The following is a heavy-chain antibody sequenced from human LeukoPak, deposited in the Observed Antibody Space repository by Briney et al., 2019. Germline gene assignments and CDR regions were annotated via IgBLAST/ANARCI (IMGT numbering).Heavy chain of an antibody. CDR1: GFTFSSYE. D-gene: IGHD6-25*01. Sequence: GGSLRLSCAASGFTFSSYEMNWVRQAPGKGLEWVSYISGSTIYYADSVKGRFTISRDNAKNSLYLQMNSLRVEDTAVYYCARDGTPNYSSGWVYMDVWGEGTTVTISS. V-gene: IGHV3-48*03. J-gene: IGHJ6*03. CDR3: ARDGTPNYSSGWVYMDV. CDR2: ISGSTI.